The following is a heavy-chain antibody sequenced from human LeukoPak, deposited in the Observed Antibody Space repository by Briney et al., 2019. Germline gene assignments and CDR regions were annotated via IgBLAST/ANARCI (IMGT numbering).Heavy chain of an antibody. CDR2: IYYSGST. D-gene: IGHD2-2*01. Sequence: PSETLSLTCTVSGGSISSSSYYWGWIRQPPGKGLEWIGYIYYSGSTNYNPSLKSRVTISVDTSKNQFSLKLSSVTAADTAVYYCARVVPAAIFYMDVWGKGTTVTISS. J-gene: IGHJ6*03. CDR1: GGSISSSSYY. V-gene: IGHV4-61*05. CDR3: ARVVPAAIFYMDV.